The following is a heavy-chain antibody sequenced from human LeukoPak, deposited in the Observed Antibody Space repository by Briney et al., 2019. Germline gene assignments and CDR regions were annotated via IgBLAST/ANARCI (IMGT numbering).Heavy chain of an antibody. CDR3: ARAKIHDYSRGYYYYGMDV. Sequence: SETLSLTCTVSGGSISSYYWSWIRQPPGKGLEWIGYIYYSGSTNYNPSLESRVTISVDTSKNQFSLKLSSVTAADTAVYYCARAKIHDYSRGYYYYGMDVWGQGTTVTVSS. CDR1: GGSISSYY. CDR2: IYYSGST. J-gene: IGHJ6*02. V-gene: IGHV4-59*01. D-gene: IGHD4-11*01.